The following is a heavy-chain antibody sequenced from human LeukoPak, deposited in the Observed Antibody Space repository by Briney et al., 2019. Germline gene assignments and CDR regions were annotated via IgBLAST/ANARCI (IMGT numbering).Heavy chain of an antibody. CDR3: ARWAHYDCVWGSYRLRSDAFDI. J-gene: IGHJ3*02. D-gene: IGHD3-16*02. Sequence: PSETLSLTCTVSGGSISSYYWSWIRQPAGKGLEWIGRIHTSGSTNYNPSLKSRVTISVDTSKNQFSLKLSSVTAADTAVYYCARWAHYDCVWGSYRLRSDAFDIWGQGTMVTVSS. CDR1: GGSISSYY. CDR2: IHTSGST. V-gene: IGHV4-4*07.